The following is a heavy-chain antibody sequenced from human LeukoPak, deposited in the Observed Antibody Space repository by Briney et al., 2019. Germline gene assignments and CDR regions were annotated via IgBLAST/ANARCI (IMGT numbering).Heavy chain of an antibody. V-gene: IGHV3-74*01. Sequence: PGGSLRLSCVASGLTFSSHWMHWVRQAPGKGLVWVSRINGDGSDTRYADSVKGRFTISRDNAKNTVYLQMNSLRGDDTAVYYCATRPTNGDFGVLDFWGQGTLVTVSS. CDR3: ATRPTNGDFGVLDF. J-gene: IGHJ4*02. CDR1: GLTFSSHW. CDR2: INGDGSDT. D-gene: IGHD2-8*01.